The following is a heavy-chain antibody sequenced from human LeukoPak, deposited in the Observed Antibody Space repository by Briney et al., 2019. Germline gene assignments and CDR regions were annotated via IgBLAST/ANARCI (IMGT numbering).Heavy chain of an antibody. CDR1: GDRVSSNSVA. V-gene: IGHV6-1*01. J-gene: IGHJ4*02. D-gene: IGHD5-24*01. Sequence: PSQTLSLTCAISGDRVSSNSVAWNWISQSPSRGLEWLGKTYYRSKWYNDYAESVKSRIIIDPETSKNQFSLQLTSVIPEDTAVYYCARDGYNYFDYWGQGTLVTVSS. CDR3: ARDGYNYFDY. CDR2: TYYRSKWYN.